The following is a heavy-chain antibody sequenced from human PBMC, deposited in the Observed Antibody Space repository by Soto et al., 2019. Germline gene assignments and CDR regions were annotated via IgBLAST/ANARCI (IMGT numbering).Heavy chain of an antibody. J-gene: IGHJ5*02. V-gene: IGHV2-70*01. Sequence: SGPTLVNPTHTLTLTCTFSGFSLSTSGMCVSWIRQPPGKALEWLALIDWDDDKYYSTSLKTRLTISKDTSKNQVVLTMTNMDPVDTATYYCARTHGIVVVPAAIKSYWFDPWGQGTLVTVSS. CDR3: ARTHGIVVVPAAIKSYWFDP. D-gene: IGHD2-2*01. CDR2: IDWDDDK. CDR1: GFSLSTSGMC.